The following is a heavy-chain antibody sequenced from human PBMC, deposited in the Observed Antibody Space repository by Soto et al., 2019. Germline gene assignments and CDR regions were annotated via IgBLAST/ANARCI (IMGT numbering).Heavy chain of an antibody. CDR2: IYYSGST. Sequence: PSETLSLTCTVSGGSISSSSYYWGWIRQPPGKGLEWIGSIYYSGSTYYNPSLKSRVTISVNTSKNQFSLKLSSVTAADTAVYYCARQMRPEYYFDYWGQGTLVTVSS. CDR3: ARQMRPEYYFDY. J-gene: IGHJ4*02. CDR1: GGSISSSSYY. V-gene: IGHV4-39*01.